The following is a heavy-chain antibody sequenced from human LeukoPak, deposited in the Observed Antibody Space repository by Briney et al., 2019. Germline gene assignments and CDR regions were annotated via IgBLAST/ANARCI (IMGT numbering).Heavy chain of an antibody. CDR3: ARDVDDY. D-gene: IGHD3/OR15-3a*01. J-gene: IGHJ4*02. Sequence: SETLSLTCAVYGGSFSGYYWSWIRQPPGKGLEWIGEINHSGSTNYNPSLKSRVTISVDTSKNRFSLKLSSVTAADTVVYYCARDVDDYWGQGTLVTVSS. CDR2: INHSGST. CDR1: GGSFSGYY. V-gene: IGHV4-34*01.